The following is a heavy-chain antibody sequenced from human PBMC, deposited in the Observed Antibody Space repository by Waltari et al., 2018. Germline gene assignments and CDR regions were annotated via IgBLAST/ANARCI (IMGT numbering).Heavy chain of an antibody. J-gene: IGHJ3*02. Sequence: EVQLVESGGGSVQPGGSLRLSCAASGFTFMHWVRQAPGKGLVWVSRIDGKGCGTGYADSVKGRFTISRDNAKNTLYLQMNSLRAEDTAVYYCVRGINHAFDIWGQGTMVTVSS. CDR3: VRGINHAFDI. CDR1: GFTF. CDR2: IDGKGCGT. V-gene: IGHV3-74*01.